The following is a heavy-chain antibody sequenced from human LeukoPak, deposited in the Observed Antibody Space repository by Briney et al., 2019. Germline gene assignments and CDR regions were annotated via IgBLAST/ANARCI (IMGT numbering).Heavy chain of an antibody. CDR2: INYSGTT. D-gene: IGHD3-22*01. CDR3: GRQGVNSGYRPGGFDI. CDR1: GGSISGSSYY. Sequence: PSETLSLTCTVSGGSISGSSYYWGWIRQPPGKGLEWIGSINYSGTTNYNPSLKSRVTISVDTSKDQFSLKLSSVTAADTAVYYCGRQGVNSGYRPGGFDIWGQGTKVTVSS. J-gene: IGHJ3*02. V-gene: IGHV4-39*01.